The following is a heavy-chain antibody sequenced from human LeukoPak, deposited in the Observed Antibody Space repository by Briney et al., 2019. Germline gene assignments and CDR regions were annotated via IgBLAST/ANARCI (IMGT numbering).Heavy chain of an antibody. V-gene: IGHV3-21*01. D-gene: IGHD5-12*01. Sequence: GGSLRLSCAASGFTFSSYSMNWVRQAPGKGLGWVSSISSSSSYIYYADSVKGRFTISRDNAKNSLYLQMNSLRAEDTAVYYCAREDPRGYEGFDYWGQGTLVTVSS. CDR2: ISSSSSYI. CDR3: AREDPRGYEGFDY. J-gene: IGHJ4*02. CDR1: GFTFSSYS.